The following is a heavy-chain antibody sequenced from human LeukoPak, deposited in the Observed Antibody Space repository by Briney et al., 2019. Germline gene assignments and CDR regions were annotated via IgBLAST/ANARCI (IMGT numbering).Heavy chain of an antibody. J-gene: IGHJ4*02. CDR2: IYHSGST. CDR1: GGSIRSSYYY. Sequence: KPSETLSLTCTVSGGSIRSSYYYWGWIRQPPGKGLEWIGSIYHSGSTNYNPSLKSRVTISVDKSKNQFSLKLSSVTAADTAVYYCARVGIFGVVRSLDYWGQGTLVTVSS. V-gene: IGHV4-39*07. CDR3: ARVGIFGVVRSLDY. D-gene: IGHD3-3*01.